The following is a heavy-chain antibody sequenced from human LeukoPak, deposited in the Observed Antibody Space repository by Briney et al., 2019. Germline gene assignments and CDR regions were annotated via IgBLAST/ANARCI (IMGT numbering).Heavy chain of an antibody. D-gene: IGHD6-19*01. CDR2: IDPSDSYT. V-gene: IGHV5-10-1*01. CDR3: ARHVVAVAGTSWFDP. CDR1: GYSFTSYW. Sequence: GESLKISCKGSGYSFTSYWISWVRQMPGKGLEWMGRIDPSDSYTNYSPSFQGRVTISADKSISTAYLQWSSLKASDTAMYYCARHVVAVAGTSWFDPWGQGTLVTVSS. J-gene: IGHJ5*02.